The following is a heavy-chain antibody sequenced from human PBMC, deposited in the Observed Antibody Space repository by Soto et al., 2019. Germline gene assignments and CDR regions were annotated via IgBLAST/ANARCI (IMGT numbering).Heavy chain of an antibody. D-gene: IGHD3-22*01. CDR3: AHSTQEGIVVGKYFQH. CDR1: GFSLSTSRGG. Sequence: QITLKESGPTLVKPTQTLTLTCTFSGFSLSTSRGGVGWDRQPPGKALEWLTLIYWDGDKRYSPSLKSRLTITKDTSKNQVVLTMTNMDPVDTATYYCAHSTQEGIVVGKYFQHWGQGTLVTVSS. J-gene: IGHJ1*01. V-gene: IGHV2-5*02. CDR2: IYWDGDK.